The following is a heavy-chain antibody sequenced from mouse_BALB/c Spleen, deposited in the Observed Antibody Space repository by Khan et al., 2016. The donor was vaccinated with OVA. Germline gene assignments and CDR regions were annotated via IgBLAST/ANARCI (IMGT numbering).Heavy chain of an antibody. D-gene: IGHD4-1*01. V-gene: IGHV5-6*01. CDR2: INSDGYYT. CDR3: ASHLTGSFAY. Sequence: ELELVESVGDLVKPGGSLRLSCAASGFTFSSYGMSWVRQFPDKRLEWVATINSDGYYTYYPDTVTGRFTISRNNAENTLYLQMSSLKSEDTAIYYCASHLTGSFAYWGQGTLVTVSA. CDR1: GFTFSSYG. J-gene: IGHJ3*01.